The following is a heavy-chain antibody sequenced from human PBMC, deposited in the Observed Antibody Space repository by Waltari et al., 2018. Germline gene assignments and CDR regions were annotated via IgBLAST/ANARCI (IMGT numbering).Heavy chain of an antibody. CDR1: GGSISSSSYY. D-gene: IGHD3-10*01. CDR3: ARQAYYGSGRGYYFDY. Sequence: QLQLQESGPGLVKPSETLSLTCTVSGGSISSSSYYWGWIRQPPGKGLEWIGSSYYSGSTCYNPSLKSGVTLSVDPSKNQFSLKLRSVTAADTAVYYCARQAYYGSGRGYYFDYWGQGTLVTVSS. CDR2: SYYSGST. J-gene: IGHJ4*02. V-gene: IGHV4-39*01.